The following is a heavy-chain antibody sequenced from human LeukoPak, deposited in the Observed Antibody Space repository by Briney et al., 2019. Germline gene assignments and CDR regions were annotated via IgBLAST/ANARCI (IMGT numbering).Heavy chain of an antibody. D-gene: IGHD3-3*01. CDR3: ATFRDFWRQPGDY. Sequence: SETLSLTCTVSGGSISSYYWGWIRQPPGKGLEWIGSIYYSGSTYYNPSLKSRVTISVDTSKNQFSLKLSSVTAADTAVYYCATFRDFWRQPGDYWGQGTLVTVSS. J-gene: IGHJ4*02. CDR2: IYYSGST. V-gene: IGHV4-39*01. CDR1: GGSISSYY.